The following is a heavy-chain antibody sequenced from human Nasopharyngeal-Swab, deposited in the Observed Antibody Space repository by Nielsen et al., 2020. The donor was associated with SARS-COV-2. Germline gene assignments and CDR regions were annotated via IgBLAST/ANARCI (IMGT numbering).Heavy chain of an antibody. J-gene: IGHJ4*02. V-gene: IGHV4-39*01. D-gene: IGHD2-2*01. CDR3: ARVEDCSSTSCYDYFDY. CDR2: IYYSGST. Sequence: RQAPGKGLEWIGSIYYSGSTYYNPSLKSRVTISVDTSKNQFSLKLSSVTAADTAVYYCARVEDCSSTSCYDYFDYWGQGTLVTVSS.